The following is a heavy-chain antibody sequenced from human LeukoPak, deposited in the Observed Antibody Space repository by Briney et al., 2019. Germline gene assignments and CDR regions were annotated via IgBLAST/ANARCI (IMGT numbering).Heavy chain of an antibody. CDR1: GYTFTSYY. D-gene: IGHD3-22*01. V-gene: IGHV1-69*05. CDR3: AREYYYDSSGYHDAFDI. Sequence: GGSLRLSCAASGYTFTSYYMHWVRQAPGQGLEWMGRIIPIFGTANYAQKFQGRVTITTDESTSTAYMELSSLRSEDTAVYYCAREYYYDSSGYHDAFDIWGQGTMVTVSS. CDR2: IIPIFGTA. J-gene: IGHJ3*02.